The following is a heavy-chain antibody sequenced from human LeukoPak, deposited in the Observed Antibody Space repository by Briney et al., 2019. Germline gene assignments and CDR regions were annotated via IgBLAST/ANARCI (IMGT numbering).Heavy chain of an antibody. CDR1: GFTFSSYG. J-gene: IGHJ6*03. D-gene: IGHD3-3*01. Sequence: GGSLRLSCAASGFTFSSYGMHWFRQAPGKGLEWVAFIRYDGSNKYYADSVKGRFTISRDNSKNTLYLQMNSLRAEDTAVYYCAKDPPSYDFWSGYHDYYYYYMDVWGKGTTVTVSS. CDR3: AKDPPSYDFWSGYHDYYYYYMDV. V-gene: IGHV3-30*02. CDR2: IRYDGSNK.